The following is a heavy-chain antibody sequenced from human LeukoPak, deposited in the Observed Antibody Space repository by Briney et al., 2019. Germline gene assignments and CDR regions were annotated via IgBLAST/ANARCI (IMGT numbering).Heavy chain of an antibody. CDR3: ARPAAKGPNFAFDP. V-gene: IGHV1-18*01. CDR2: ISAYNGNT. J-gene: IGHJ5*02. CDR1: GYTFTSYG. D-gene: IGHD2-2*01. Sequence: VASVKVSCKASGYTFTSYGISWVRQAPGQGLEWMGWISAYNGNTNYAQKLQGRVTMTTDTSTSTAYMELRSLRSDDTAVYYCARPAAKGPNFAFDPWGQGTLVTVSS.